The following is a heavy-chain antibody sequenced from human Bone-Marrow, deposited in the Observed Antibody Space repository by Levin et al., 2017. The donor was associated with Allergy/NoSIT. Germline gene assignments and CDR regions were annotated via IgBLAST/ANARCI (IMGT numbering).Heavy chain of an antibody. D-gene: IGHD3-10*01. Sequence: GGSLRLSCTASGFSFSNFNMNWVRQAPGKGLEWVSAISSGATYTYYRDSLKGRFTISRDNDKNSVFLQMNSLRAEDTAVYYCAREKWFGESGFDYWGQGILVTVSS. V-gene: IGHV3-21*06. CDR2: ISSGATYT. J-gene: IGHJ4*02. CDR1: GFSFSNFN. CDR3: AREKWFGESGFDY.